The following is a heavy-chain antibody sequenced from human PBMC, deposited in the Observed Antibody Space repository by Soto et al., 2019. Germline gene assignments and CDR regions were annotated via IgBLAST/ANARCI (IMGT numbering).Heavy chain of an antibody. CDR1: GGTFSSYA. J-gene: IGHJ6*02. Sequence: QVQLVQSGAEVKKPGSSVKVSCKASGGTFSSYAISWVRQAPGQGLEWMGGIIPISDTTNYAQKLQGRVTRTADETTSADYMELSSLRSEDTAVYYCARSQGSSTSLEIYYYYYYGMDVWGQGTTVTVSS. V-gene: IGHV1-69*01. D-gene: IGHD2-2*01. CDR3: ARSQGSSTSLEIYYYYYYGMDV. CDR2: IIPISDTT.